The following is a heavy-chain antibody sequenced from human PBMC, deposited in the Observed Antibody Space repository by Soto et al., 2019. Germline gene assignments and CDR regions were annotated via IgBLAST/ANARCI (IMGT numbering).Heavy chain of an antibody. V-gene: IGHV3-9*01. CDR2: ITWNGGSV. CDR3: TRGYCRVGSCAFHI. CDR1: GFTFDDYA. J-gene: IGHJ3*02. D-gene: IGHD2-15*01. Sequence: EEQLVESGGALVQPGRSLRLSCAASGFTFDDYAMHWVRQAPGKGLEWVSFITWNGGSVGYADSLKGRFTISRDNAKNTLYLQLSSLRAEDTAFYYRTRGYCRVGSCAFHIWGQGTMVPVSS.